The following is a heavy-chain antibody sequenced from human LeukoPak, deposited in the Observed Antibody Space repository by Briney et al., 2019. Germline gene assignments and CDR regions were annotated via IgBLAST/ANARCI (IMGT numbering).Heavy chain of an antibody. D-gene: IGHD2-2*01. Sequence: GGSLRLSCAASGFTFNTYWMHWVRDAPGKGLEGVSAISGSGGSTYYADSVKGRFTISRDNSKNTLYRQMNSLRAEDTPVYYCAKDSCSSTSCRGYFDYWGQGTLVTVSS. CDR2: ISGSGGST. CDR3: AKDSCSSTSCRGYFDY. J-gene: IGHJ4*02. V-gene: IGHV3-23*01. CDR1: GFTFNTYW.